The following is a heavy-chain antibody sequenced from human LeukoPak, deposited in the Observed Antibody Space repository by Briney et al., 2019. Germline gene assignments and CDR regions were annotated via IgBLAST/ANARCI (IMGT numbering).Heavy chain of an antibody. J-gene: IGHJ6*03. CDR1: GFTFHNHG. D-gene: IGHD3-16*01. V-gene: IGHV3-20*04. Sequence: GGSLRLSCAASGFTFHNHGMSWVRQAPGKGLEGVSSLSWNGGETRYADSVKGRFTIYRDNAKNSLYLQMNSLRAEDTALYYCARRAYPYHYYMDVWGKGATVTVSS. CDR2: LSWNGGET. CDR3: ARRAYPYHYYMDV.